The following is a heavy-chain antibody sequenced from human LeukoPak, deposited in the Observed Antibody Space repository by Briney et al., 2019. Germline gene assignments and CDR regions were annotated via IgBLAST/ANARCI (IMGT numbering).Heavy chain of an antibody. CDR1: GGTFSSYA. CDR2: IIPIFGTA. J-gene: IGHJ4*02. V-gene: IGHV1-69*13. CDR3: ARGTYYYDSSGYLGGY. Sequence: ASVKVSCKASGGTFSSYAISWVRQAPGQGLEWMGGIIPIFGTANYAQKFQGRVTITADESTSTAYMELSSLRSEDTAVYYCARGTYYYDSSGYLGGYWGQGTLVTVSS. D-gene: IGHD3-22*01.